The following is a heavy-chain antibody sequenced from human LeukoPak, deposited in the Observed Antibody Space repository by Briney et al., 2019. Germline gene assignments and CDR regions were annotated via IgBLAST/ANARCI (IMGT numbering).Heavy chain of an antibody. D-gene: IGHD3-10*01. Sequence: ASVKASCKASGYTFTSYDINWVRQATGQGLEWMGWMNPNSGNTGYAQKFQGRVTITRNTSISTAYMELSSLRSEDTAVYYCARIYGSGSYFAFDIWGQGTMVTVSS. V-gene: IGHV1-8*03. CDR2: MNPNSGNT. J-gene: IGHJ3*02. CDR1: GYTFTSYD. CDR3: ARIYGSGSYFAFDI.